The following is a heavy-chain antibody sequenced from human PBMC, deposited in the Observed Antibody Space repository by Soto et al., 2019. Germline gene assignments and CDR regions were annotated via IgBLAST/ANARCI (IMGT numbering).Heavy chain of an antibody. CDR1: GGSFSGYY. CDR3: ARVPSIAARPPYFDY. J-gene: IGHJ4*02. CDR2: INHSGST. V-gene: IGHV4-34*01. Sequence: ETLSLTCAVYGGSFSGYYWSWIRQPPGKGLEWIGEINHSGSTNYNPSLKSRVTISVDTSKNQFSLKLSSVTAADTAVYYCARVPSIAARPPYFDYWGQGTLVTAPQ. D-gene: IGHD6-6*01.